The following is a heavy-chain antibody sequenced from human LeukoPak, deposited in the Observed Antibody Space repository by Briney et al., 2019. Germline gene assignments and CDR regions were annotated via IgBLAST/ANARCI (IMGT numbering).Heavy chain of an antibody. CDR1: GGSISSGGYY. D-gene: IGHD6-19*01. CDR3: ASRDKIAVAGTGVRLLDGMDV. CDR2: IYYSGST. Sequence: SETLSLTCTVSGGSISSGGYYWSWIRQHPGKGLEWIGYIYYSGSTYYNPSLKSRVTMSVDTSKNQFSLKLSSVTAADTAVYYCASRDKIAVAGTGVRLLDGMDVWGQGTTVTVSS. J-gene: IGHJ6*02. V-gene: IGHV4-31*03.